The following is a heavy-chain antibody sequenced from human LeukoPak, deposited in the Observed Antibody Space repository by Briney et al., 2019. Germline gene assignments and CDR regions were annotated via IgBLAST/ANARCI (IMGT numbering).Heavy chain of an antibody. J-gene: IGHJ4*02. CDR3: ARERKYDSNFDY. CDR1: GFTFSSYA. CDR2: FSGSGGST. Sequence: PGGSLRLSCAASGFTFSSYAMSWVRQAPGKGLECISGFSGSGGSTYYADSVKGRFTISRDNAKNTLYLQMNSLRAEDTAVYYCARERKYDSNFDYWGQGILVTVSS. V-gene: IGHV3-23*01. D-gene: IGHD1-1*01.